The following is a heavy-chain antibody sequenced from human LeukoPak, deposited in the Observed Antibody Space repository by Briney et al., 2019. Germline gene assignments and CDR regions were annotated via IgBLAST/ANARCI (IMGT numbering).Heavy chain of an antibody. V-gene: IGHV4-59*01. Sequence: SETLSLTCTVSGGSISSYYWSWIRQPPGKGLEWIGYIYYSGSANYNPSLKSRVTISVDTSKNQFSLKLTSVTAADTAVYYCARGYSGYDPTYFDYWGQGTLVTVSS. CDR2: IYYSGSA. D-gene: IGHD5-12*01. J-gene: IGHJ4*02. CDR1: GGSISSYY. CDR3: ARGYSGYDPTYFDY.